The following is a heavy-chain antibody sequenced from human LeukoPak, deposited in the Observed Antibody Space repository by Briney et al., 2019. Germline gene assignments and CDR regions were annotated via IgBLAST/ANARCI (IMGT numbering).Heavy chain of an antibody. Sequence: SVTVSCKASGYTFTSYGISWVRQAPGQGLEWMGWISAYNGNTNYAQKLQGRVTMTTDTSTSTAYMELRSLRSDDTAVYYCARGIFGYSSGWYYYYGMDVWGQGTTVTVSS. D-gene: IGHD6-19*01. CDR1: GYTFTSYG. V-gene: IGHV1-18*01. J-gene: IGHJ6*02. CDR2: ISAYNGNT. CDR3: ARGIFGYSSGWYYYYGMDV.